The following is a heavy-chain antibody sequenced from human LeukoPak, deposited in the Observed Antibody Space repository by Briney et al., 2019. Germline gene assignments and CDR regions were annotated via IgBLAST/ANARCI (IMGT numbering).Heavy chain of an antibody. D-gene: IGHD3-9*01. V-gene: IGHV3-30-3*01. CDR2: ISYDGSNK. J-gene: IGHJ4*02. CDR1: GFTFTDAW. Sequence: GGSLRLSCAASGFTFTDAWMSWVRQAPGKGLEWVAVISYDGSNKYYADSVKGRFTISRDNSKNTLYLQMNSLRAEDTAVYFCARDARYYDILTGYPLFDYWGQGTLVTVSS. CDR3: ARDARYYDILTGYPLFDY.